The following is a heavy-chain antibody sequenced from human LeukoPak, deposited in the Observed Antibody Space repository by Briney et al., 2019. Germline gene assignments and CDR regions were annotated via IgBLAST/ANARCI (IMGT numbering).Heavy chain of an antibody. Sequence: PSETLSLTCTVSGGSISSSSYYWGWIRQPPGKGLEWIGSIYYSGSTYYNPSLKSRVTISVDTSKNQFSLKLSSVTAADTAVYCCARRVITMVRGVIKRTWFDPWGQGTMVTVSS. J-gene: IGHJ5*02. V-gene: IGHV4-39*01. CDR1: GGSISSSSYY. CDR3: ARRVITMVRGVIKRTWFDP. CDR2: IYYSGST. D-gene: IGHD3-10*01.